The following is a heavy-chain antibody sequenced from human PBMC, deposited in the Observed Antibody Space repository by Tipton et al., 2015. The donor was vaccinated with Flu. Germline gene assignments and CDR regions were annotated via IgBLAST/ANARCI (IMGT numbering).Heavy chain of an antibody. V-gene: IGHV4-4*07. J-gene: IGHJ6*02. Sequence: TLSLTCTVSGGSISTYYWSWIRQPAGKGLEWIGRVSASGSINYNPSLRSRVTMSVDTSKNQFSLKLRSVTAADTAVYYCARDQCNWGPCDYYYGMDVWGQGTTVSVSS. CDR3: ARDQCNWGPCDYYYGMDV. D-gene: IGHD7-27*01. CDR1: GGSISTYY. CDR2: VSASGSI.